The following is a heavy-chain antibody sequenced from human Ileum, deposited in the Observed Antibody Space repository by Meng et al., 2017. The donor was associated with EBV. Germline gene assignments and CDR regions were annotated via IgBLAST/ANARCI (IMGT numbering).Heavy chain of an antibody. Sequence: QVHLQESGPGLVKPSETLSRTCAVSGGSISRGDWWSWVRQPPGKGLEWIGETSHSGSTNYSPSLKRRVTISLDKSKNQLSLKLNSVTAADTAVYYCASSDYYRSDYWGQGTLVTVSS. J-gene: IGHJ4*02. CDR1: GGSISRGDW. CDR2: TSHSGST. CDR3: ASSDYYRSDY. D-gene: IGHD3-22*01. V-gene: IGHV4-4*02.